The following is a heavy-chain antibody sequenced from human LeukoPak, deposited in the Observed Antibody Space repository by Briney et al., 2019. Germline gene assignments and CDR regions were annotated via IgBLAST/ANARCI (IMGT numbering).Heavy chain of an antibody. J-gene: IGHJ4*02. CDR1: GYTFTGYY. CDR3: ARASDLYDYVWGSYRYYFDY. Sequence: ASVKVSCKASGYTFTGYYMHWVRQAPGQGLEWMGWINLNSGGTNYAQKFQGRVTMTRDTSISTAYMELSRLRSDDTAVYYCARASDLYDYVWGSYRYYFDYWGQGTLVTVSS. D-gene: IGHD3-16*02. V-gene: IGHV1-2*02. CDR2: INLNSGGT.